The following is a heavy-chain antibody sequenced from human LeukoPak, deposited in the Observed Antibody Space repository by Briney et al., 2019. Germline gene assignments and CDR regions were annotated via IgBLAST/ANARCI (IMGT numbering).Heavy chain of an antibody. V-gene: IGHV1-2*02. J-gene: IGHJ4*02. Sequence: GASVKVSCKASGYIFTGYFMHWVRQAPGQGLEWMGWINPNSGGTHYAQKFQGRVTMTRDTSISTAYMELSSLRSDDTAVYYCARGPFYSSGYYYPLDYWGQGTLVTVSS. CDR2: INPNSGGT. D-gene: IGHD3-22*01. CDR3: ARGPFYSSGYYYPLDY. CDR1: GYIFTGYF.